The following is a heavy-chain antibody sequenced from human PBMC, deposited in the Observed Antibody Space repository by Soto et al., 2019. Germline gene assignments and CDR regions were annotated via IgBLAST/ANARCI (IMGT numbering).Heavy chain of an antibody. CDR1: GGSLSSGGYY. J-gene: IGHJ3*02. D-gene: IGHD3-10*01. V-gene: IGHV4-31*03. CDR2: IYYSGST. Sequence: QVQLQELGPGLVKPSQTLSLTCTVSGGSLSSGGYYWSWIRQHPGKGLEWIGYIYYSGSTYYNPSLKGRVTISVDTSKNQFSLNLSSVTAADTAVYYCARDRGYGSGRKGAFDIWGQGTMVTVSS. CDR3: ARDRGYGSGRKGAFDI.